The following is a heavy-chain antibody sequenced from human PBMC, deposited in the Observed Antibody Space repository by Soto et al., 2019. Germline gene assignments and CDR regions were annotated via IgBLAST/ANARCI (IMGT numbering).Heavy chain of an antibody. D-gene: IGHD3-16*01. J-gene: IGHJ6*02. CDR1: GFTFSSYA. V-gene: IGHV3-30-3*01. Sequence: GGSLRLSCAASGFTFSSYAMYWVRQAPGKGLEWAAVISSNGSNKYYADSMKGRFTISRDNSKNTLYLQMNSLRPEDTAVYYCARDLVDRGRQLTSQYFYYYGMGVWGQGTTVTVSS. CDR3: ARDLVDRGRQLTSQYFYYYGMGV. CDR2: ISSNGSNK.